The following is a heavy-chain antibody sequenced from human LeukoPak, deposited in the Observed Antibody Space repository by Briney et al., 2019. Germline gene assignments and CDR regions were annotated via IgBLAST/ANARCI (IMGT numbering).Heavy chain of an antibody. CDR2: INTDGRTT. CDR3: ARAGASGWYAAGWFDP. CDR1: GFPFNNYW. D-gene: IGHD6-19*01. Sequence: GGSLRLSCAASGFPFNNYWMHWVRQAPGKGLAWVSSINTDGRTTRYAASVQGRFTISRDNAKNTLYLQMNSLRVDDTAVYYCARAGASGWYAAGWFDPWGQGTLVTVSS. V-gene: IGHV3-74*01. J-gene: IGHJ5*02.